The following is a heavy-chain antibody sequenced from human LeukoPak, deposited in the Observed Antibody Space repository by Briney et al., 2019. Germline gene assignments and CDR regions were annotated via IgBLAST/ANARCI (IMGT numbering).Heavy chain of an antibody. CDR1: GFTFSSYG. CDR3: ARDLAVIPYSGGMDV. J-gene: IGHJ6*02. Sequence: GGSLRLSCAASGFTFSSYGMHWVRQAPGKGLEWVAFIRYDGSNKYYADSVKGRFTISRDNSKNTLYLQMNSLRAEDTAVYYCARDLAVIPYSGGMDVWGQGTTVTVSS. V-gene: IGHV3-30*02. CDR2: IRYDGSNK. D-gene: IGHD2-21*01.